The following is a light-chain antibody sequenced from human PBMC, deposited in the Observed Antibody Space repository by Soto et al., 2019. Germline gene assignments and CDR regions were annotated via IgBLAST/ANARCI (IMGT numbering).Light chain of an antibody. CDR3: QQYTTSPPKLT. CDR1: QSVSSSY. J-gene: IGKJ4*01. V-gene: IGKV3-20*01. Sequence: EILLTQSPGTLSLSPGERATLSCRASQSVSSSYLAWYQQKPGQPPRLLIYGASSRATGIPDRFGGSESGTDFTLTISRLEPEDFAVYYCQQYTTSPPKLTFGGGTKVDIK. CDR2: GAS.